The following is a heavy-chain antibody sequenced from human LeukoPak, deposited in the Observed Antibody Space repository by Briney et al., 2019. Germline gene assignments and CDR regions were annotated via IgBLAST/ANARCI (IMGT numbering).Heavy chain of an antibody. J-gene: IGHJ1*01. CDR1: GFTFHDYG. CDR2: INWNGDRT. D-gene: IGHD2-2*01. Sequence: GGSLRLSCAASGFTFHDYGMSWVRQSPGKGLEWVSGINWNGDRTGYADSVKGRFTISRDNAKKSLYPQMNSLRAEDTALYYCAREYCSSTSCYAFFQHWGQGTLVTVSS. CDR3: AREYCSSTSCYAFFQH. V-gene: IGHV3-20*04.